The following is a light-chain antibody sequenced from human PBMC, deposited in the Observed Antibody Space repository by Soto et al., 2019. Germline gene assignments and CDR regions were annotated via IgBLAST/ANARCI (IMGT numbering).Light chain of an antibody. V-gene: IGLV8-61*01. CDR3: VLYMGSGISV. CDR1: SGSVSTSYY. J-gene: IGLJ2*01. Sequence: QTVVTQEPSLSVSPGGTVTLTCGLSSGSVSTSYYSSWYQQTPGQAPRTLIYNTNTRSSGVPDRFSGSILGNKAALTITGAQADDECDYYCVLYMGSGISVFGGGTKVTVL. CDR2: NTN.